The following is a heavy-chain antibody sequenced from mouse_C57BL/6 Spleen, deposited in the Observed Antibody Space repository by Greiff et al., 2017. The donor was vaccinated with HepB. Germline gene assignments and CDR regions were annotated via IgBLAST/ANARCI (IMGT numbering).Heavy chain of an antibody. CDR3: AREDYYDYDDAMDY. V-gene: IGHV3-6*01. Sequence: EVQLQESGPGLVKPSQSLSLTCSVTGYSITSGYYWNWIRQFPGNKLEWMGYISYDGSNNYNPSLKNRISITRDTSKNQCFLKLNSVTTEDTATYYCAREDYYDYDDAMDYWGQGTSVTVSS. J-gene: IGHJ4*01. D-gene: IGHD2-4*01. CDR1: GYSITSGYY. CDR2: ISYDGSN.